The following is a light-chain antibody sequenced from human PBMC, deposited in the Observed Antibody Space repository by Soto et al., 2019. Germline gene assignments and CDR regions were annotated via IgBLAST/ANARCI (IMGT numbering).Light chain of an antibody. CDR2: AAS. CDR1: QGIGIY. CDR3: QHCDSLPLT. V-gene: IGKV1-27*01. J-gene: IGKJ5*01. Sequence: IQLTQSPSSLSASVGDRVTITCRASQGIGIYLAWYQQKPGKVPKLLIYAASTLQSGVPSRFSGSGSGTDFTFTISSLQPEDIATYYCQHCDSLPLTFGQGTRLEIK.